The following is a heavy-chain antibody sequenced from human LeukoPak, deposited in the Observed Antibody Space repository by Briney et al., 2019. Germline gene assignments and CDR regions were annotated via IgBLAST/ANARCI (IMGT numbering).Heavy chain of an antibody. CDR1: GVSISSSEW. D-gene: IGHD3-9*01. CDR2: IHRAGRT. CDR3: GKTDIYFNPIDY. J-gene: IGHJ4*02. V-gene: IGHV4-4*02. Sequence: GTLSPTCAVSGVSISSSEWWIWVRQPPGQGLEWIGEIHRAGRTRYNPSLKSRVTISMDYSKNQFSLKLTSVTAADTAIYYCGKTDIYFNPIDYWGPGSLVTVSS.